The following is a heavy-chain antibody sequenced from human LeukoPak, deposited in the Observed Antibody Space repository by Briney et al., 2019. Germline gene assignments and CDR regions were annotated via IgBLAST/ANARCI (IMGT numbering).Heavy chain of an antibody. CDR3: ARGGSSGFLFDH. Sequence: GGSLRLSCAASGFTFSSFEMIWVRQAPGKGLEWVSYISSGGSTIYYADSVKGRFTLSRDNAKNSLYLQMSSLRAEDTAVYYCARGGSSGFLFDHWGQGTLVTVSS. V-gene: IGHV3-48*03. CDR2: ISSGGSTI. CDR1: GFTFSSFE. J-gene: IGHJ4*02. D-gene: IGHD3-22*01.